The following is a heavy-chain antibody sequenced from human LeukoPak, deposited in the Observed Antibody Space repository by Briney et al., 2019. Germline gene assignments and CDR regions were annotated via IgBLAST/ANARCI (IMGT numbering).Heavy chain of an antibody. V-gene: IGHV4-4*02. CDR2: IYHSGST. J-gene: IGHJ6*02. CDR3: ASHYGDYYYYYGMDV. Sequence: SGTLSLTCAVSGGFISSSNWWSWVRQPPGKGLEWIGEIYHSGSTNYNPSLKGRVTISVDKSKNQFSLKLSSVTAADTAVYYCASHYGDYYYYYGMDVWGQGTTVTVSS. D-gene: IGHD4-17*01. CDR1: GGFISSSNW.